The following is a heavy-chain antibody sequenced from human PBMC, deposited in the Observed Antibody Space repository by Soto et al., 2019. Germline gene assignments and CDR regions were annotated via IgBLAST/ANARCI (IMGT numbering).Heavy chain of an antibody. V-gene: IGHV3-23*01. J-gene: IGHJ4*02. D-gene: IGHD6-6*01. Sequence: EVQLLESGGGLVQPGGSLRLSCAASGFTFSSYAMSWVRQAPGKGLEWVSAISGSGGSTYYADSVKGRFTISRDNSKNTLYLQMNSLRAEDTAVYYCAKDHVLSNSSWPPPFDYWGQGTLVTVSS. CDR1: GFTFSSYA. CDR3: AKDHVLSNSSWPPPFDY. CDR2: ISGSGGST.